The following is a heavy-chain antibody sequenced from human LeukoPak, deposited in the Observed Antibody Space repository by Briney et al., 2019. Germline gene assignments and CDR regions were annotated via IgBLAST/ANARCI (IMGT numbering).Heavy chain of an antibody. CDR1: GFTFSSYT. D-gene: IGHD5-24*01. Sequence: PGGSLRLSCAASGFTFSSYTMSWVRQAPGKGLEWVSYISSSGGTIYYADSVKGRFTISRNNAKNSLYLQMDSLRAEDTAVYYCARGYGYTFDYWGQGTLDTVSS. CDR3: ARGYGYTFDY. V-gene: IGHV3-48*01. CDR2: ISSSGGTI. J-gene: IGHJ4*02.